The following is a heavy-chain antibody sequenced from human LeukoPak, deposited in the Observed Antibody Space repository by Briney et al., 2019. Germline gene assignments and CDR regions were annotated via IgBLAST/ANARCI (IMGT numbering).Heavy chain of an antibody. V-gene: IGHV3-33*01. D-gene: IGHD6-19*01. J-gene: IGHJ5*02. CDR1: GFDFRMHA. Sequence: GGSLRLSCSASGFDFRMHAMHWVRQAPGKGLEWVAMIWRGGNYKFYVDSVQGRCAISRDDSSNMLYLHMDSLRADDTGVYYCVIDPPDSGWAFWSWGQGAQVSVSS. CDR3: VIDPPDSGWAFWS. CDR2: IWRGGNYK.